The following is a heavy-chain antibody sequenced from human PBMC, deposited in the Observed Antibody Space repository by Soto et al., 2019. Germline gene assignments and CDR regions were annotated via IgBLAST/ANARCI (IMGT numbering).Heavy chain of an antibody. CDR2: ISGSAGTT. D-gene: IGHD2-8*01. V-gene: IGHV3-23*01. J-gene: IGHJ3*01. Sequence: EVQLLQSGGGWVQPGGSLRLSCSASGFIFASYAMSWVRQAPGKGLEWVSVISGSAGTTDYAGSVTGRFTISRDNSKNTLYLHMNSLNGEDTAVYYCAKNGPAYADAFDSWGQGTMVTVFS. CDR3: AKNGPAYADAFDS. CDR1: GFIFASYA.